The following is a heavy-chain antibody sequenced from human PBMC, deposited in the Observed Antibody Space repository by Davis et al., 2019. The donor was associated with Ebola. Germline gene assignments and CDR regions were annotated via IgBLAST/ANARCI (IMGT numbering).Heavy chain of an antibody. CDR3: AKDIGALPYSSPFDY. D-gene: IGHD6-13*01. J-gene: IGHJ4*02. CDR1: GFTFSSYA. Sequence: GESLKISCAASGFTFSSYAMSWVRQAPGKGLEWVSGISGSGGSIYYADSVKGRFTISRDNSKNTLYLQMNSLRAEDTALYCCAKDIGALPYSSPFDYWGQGTLVTVSS. CDR2: ISGSGGSI. V-gene: IGHV3-23*01.